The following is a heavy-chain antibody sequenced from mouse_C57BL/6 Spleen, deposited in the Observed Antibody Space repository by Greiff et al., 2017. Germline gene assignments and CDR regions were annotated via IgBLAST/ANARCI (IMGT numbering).Heavy chain of an antibody. CDR3: ASYNDRSSYWYCDV. D-gene: IGHD1-1*01. CDR2: IYPRSGNT. Sequence: QVQLQQSGAELARPGASVKLSCKASGYTFTSYGISWVKQRTGQGLEWIGEIYPRSGNTYYNEKFKGKATLTADKSSSTAYMELRSLTSEDSAVYFCASYNDRSSYWYCDVWGTGTTVTVSS. V-gene: IGHV1-81*01. CDR1: GYTFTSYG. J-gene: IGHJ1*03.